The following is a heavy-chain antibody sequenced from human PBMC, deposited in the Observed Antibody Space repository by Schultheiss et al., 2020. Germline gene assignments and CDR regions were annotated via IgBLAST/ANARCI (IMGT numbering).Heavy chain of an antibody. CDR3: ARLVAASGLDY. V-gene: IGHV3-15*01. D-gene: IGHD6-13*01. Sequence: GGSLRLSCAASGFTFSNYAMSWVRQAPGKGLEWVGRIKSKTDGGTTDYAAPVKGRFTISRDNALNSLYLQMNSLRAEDTSVYYCARLVAASGLDYWGQGTLVTVSS. J-gene: IGHJ4*02. CDR2: IKSKTDGGTT. CDR1: GFTFSNYA.